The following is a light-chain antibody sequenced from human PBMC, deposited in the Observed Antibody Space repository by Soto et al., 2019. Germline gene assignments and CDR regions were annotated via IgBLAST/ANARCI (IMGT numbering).Light chain of an antibody. CDR3: QHYNSYPPWT. V-gene: IGKV1-5*03. J-gene: IGKJ1*01. CDR1: QSINSW. CDR2: KAS. Sequence: DIQMTQSPSTLSASVGDRVTITCRASQSINSWLAWYQQEPGKAPKLLIYKASSLESGVPSRFSGSGSGTEFPLTISSLQPDDFATYYCQHYNSYPPWTFGQGTKVEIK.